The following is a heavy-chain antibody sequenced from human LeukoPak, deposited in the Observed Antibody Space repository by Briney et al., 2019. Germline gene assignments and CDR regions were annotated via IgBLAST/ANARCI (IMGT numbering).Heavy chain of an antibody. D-gene: IGHD2-2*01. CDR2: IRYDGSNK. J-gene: IGHJ6*03. CDR1: GFTFSSYG. CDR3: ARDGSSTSPPWYMDV. V-gene: IGHV3-30*02. Sequence: GGSLRLSCAASGFTFSSYGMHWVRQAPGKGLEWVAFIRYDGSNKYYADSVKGRFTISRDNSKNTLYLQMNSLRAEDTAVYYCARDGSSTSPPWYMDVWGKGTTVTVSS.